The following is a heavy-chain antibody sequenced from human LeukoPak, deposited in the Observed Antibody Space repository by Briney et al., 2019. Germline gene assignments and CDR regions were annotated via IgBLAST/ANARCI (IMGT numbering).Heavy chain of an antibody. CDR2: ISYGGAT. V-gene: IGHV4-59*08. CDR3: ARRGGTLDYFDS. CDR1: NGSISTYY. Sequence: SETLSLTCSVSNGSISTYYWSWIRQSPGKGLEWIGYISYGGATTYNPSLKRRVTISVDSPKNHFSLRLTSLTAADTALYYCARRGGTLDYFDSWGPGSLVTVSS. J-gene: IGHJ4*02. D-gene: IGHD1-26*01.